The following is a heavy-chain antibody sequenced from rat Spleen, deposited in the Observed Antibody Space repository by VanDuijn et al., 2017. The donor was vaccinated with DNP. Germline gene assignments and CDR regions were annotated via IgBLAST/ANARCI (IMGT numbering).Heavy chain of an antibody. CDR2: IWTGGST. D-gene: IGHD1-1*01. CDR3: TRDTGFDYVMDA. J-gene: IGHJ4*01. Sequence: QVQLKESGPGLVQPSQTLSLTCTVSGFSLTSYNVHWVRQPTGKGLEWMGVIWTGGSTDYNSALKSRLSISRDTSKNQVFLKMNSLQTDDTGTYYCTRDTGFDYVMDAWGQGASVTVSS. CDR1: GFSLTSYN. V-gene: IGHV2-30*01.